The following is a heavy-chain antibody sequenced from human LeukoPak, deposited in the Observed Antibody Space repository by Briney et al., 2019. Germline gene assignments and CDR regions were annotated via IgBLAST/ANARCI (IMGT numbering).Heavy chain of an antibody. J-gene: IGHJ4*02. CDR3: ARDGGFDY. CDR2: INPNSGDT. D-gene: IGHD3-10*01. CDR1: GGTFSSYA. Sequence: GASVKVSCKASGGTFSSYAISWVRQAPGQGLEWMGWINPNSGDTSYAQKFQGRVTMTRDTSISTAYMELSRLRSDDTAVYFCARDGGFDYWGQGTRVTVSS. V-gene: IGHV1-2*02.